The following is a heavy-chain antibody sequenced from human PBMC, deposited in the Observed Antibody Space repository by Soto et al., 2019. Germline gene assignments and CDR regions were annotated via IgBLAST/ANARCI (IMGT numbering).Heavy chain of an antibody. J-gene: IGHJ6*02. D-gene: IGHD6-6*01. CDR1: GFTFSSYS. V-gene: IGHV3-21*01. Sequence: GGSLRLSCAASGFTFSSYSMNWVRQAPGKGLEWVSSISSSSSYIYYADSVKGRFTISRDNAKNSLYLQMNSLRAEDTAVYYCARFLNRYSSSSDRYYYYGMDVWGQGTTVTVSS. CDR2: ISSSSSYI. CDR3: ARFLNRYSSSSDRYYYYGMDV.